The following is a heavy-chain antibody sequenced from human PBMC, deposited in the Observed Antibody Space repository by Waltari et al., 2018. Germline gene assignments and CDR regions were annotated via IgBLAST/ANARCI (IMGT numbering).Heavy chain of an antibody. CDR2: LSGSASRT. V-gene: IGHV3-23*04. Sequence: VQLVQSGAEVKKPGASVKVSCKASGFTFSSYAMSWVRQAPGKGLEWVSPLSGSASRTYYPASVKGPFPISSDNSQNTLYLQMNSLPAEDTAVYYCAKTPRPIVATIFDYWGQGTLVTVSS. J-gene: IGHJ4*02. D-gene: IGHD5-12*01. CDR1: GFTFSSYA. CDR3: AKTPRPIVATIFDY.